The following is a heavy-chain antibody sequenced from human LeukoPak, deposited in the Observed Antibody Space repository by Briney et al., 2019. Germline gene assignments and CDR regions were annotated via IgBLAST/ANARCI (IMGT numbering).Heavy chain of an antibody. CDR1: GGSISSSSYY. CDR3: ARKKPFDI. J-gene: IGHJ3*02. Sequence: PSETLSLTCTVSGGSISSSSYYWGWIRQPPGKGLEWIGEINHSGSTNYNPSLKSRVTISVDTSKNQFSLKLSSVTAADTAVYYCARKKPFDIWGQGTMVTVSS. CDR2: INHSGST. V-gene: IGHV4-39*07.